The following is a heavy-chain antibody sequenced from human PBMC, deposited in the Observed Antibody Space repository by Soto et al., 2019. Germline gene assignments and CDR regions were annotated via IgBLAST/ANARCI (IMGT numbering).Heavy chain of an antibody. V-gene: IGHV4-34*01. CDR1: GGSFSGNF. CDR2: INHSGIT. D-gene: IGHD6-13*01. J-gene: IGHJ4*02. Sequence: QVQLQQWGAGLLKPSETLSLTCAVYGGSFSGNFWSWIRQPPGKGLEWIGEINHSGITNYNPPLKTRVTISLDTSKNQLSLKVRSVTAAETAVYYCARDVYSSSWYSWGQGTLVTVSS. CDR3: ARDVYSSSWYS.